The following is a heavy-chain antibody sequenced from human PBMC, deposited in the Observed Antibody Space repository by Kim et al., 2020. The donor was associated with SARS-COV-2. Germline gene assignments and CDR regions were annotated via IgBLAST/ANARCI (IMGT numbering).Heavy chain of an antibody. D-gene: IGHD3-3*01. Sequence: LRGRVTISVDTPQNQFSLKLSSVTAADTAVYYCARGRLATIFGVVTQFDCWGQGTLVTVSS. V-gene: IGHV4-59*09. J-gene: IGHJ4*02. CDR3: ARGRLATIFGVVTQFDC.